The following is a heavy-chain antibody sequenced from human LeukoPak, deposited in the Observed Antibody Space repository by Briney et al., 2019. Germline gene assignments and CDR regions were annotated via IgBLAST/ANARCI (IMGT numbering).Heavy chain of an antibody. CDR3: AREGAARRANDAFDI. Sequence: ASVKVSCKASGYTFTGYYMHWVRQAPGQGLEWMGWINPNSGGINYAQKFQGRVTMTRDTSISTAYMELSRLRSDDTAVYYCAREGAARRANDAFDIWGQGTMVTVSS. V-gene: IGHV1-2*02. CDR1: GYTFTGYY. J-gene: IGHJ3*02. D-gene: IGHD6-6*01. CDR2: INPNSGGI.